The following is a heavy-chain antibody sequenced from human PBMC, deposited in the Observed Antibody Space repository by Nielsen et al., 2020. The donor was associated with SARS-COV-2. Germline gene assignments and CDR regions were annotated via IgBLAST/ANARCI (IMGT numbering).Heavy chain of an antibody. D-gene: IGHD5-24*01. Sequence: SETLSLTCTVSGGSITNYFWTWIRQPPGKPLEWIGYIFDNGSTNYNPSLKSRVTISVDTSKNQFSLKVNSVTAADTAVYYCVRIDMATISVDYWGRGTLVTVSS. CDR2: IFDNGST. CDR1: GGSITNYF. V-gene: IGHV4-59*01. J-gene: IGHJ4*02. CDR3: VRIDMATISVDY.